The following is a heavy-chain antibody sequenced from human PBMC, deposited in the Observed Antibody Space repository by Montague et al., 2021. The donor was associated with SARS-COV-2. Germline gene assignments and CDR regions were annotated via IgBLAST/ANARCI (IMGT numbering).Heavy chain of an antibody. V-gene: IGHV4-61*02. CDR1: GGSISSGSYY. D-gene: IGHD2-2*01. Sequence: TLSLTCSVSGGSISSGSYYWSWIRQPAGKGLEWIGRIYISGSTNYNPSLKSRVTMSVDTSKNQFSLKLSSVTAADTAVYYCARTVVVPAAMSRYYGMTSGAKGPRSPSP. J-gene: IGHJ6*02. CDR3: ARTVVVPAAMSRYYGMTS. CDR2: IYISGST.